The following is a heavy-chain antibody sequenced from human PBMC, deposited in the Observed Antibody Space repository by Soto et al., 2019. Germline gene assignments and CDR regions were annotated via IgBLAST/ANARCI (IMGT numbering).Heavy chain of an antibody. J-gene: IGHJ4*02. D-gene: IGHD4-17*01. CDR3: ARVANYGDFPFDY. V-gene: IGHV1-18*01. Sequence: LLKRSCKAACYTYPVDVIIWGIHTPGQGLEWMGWISAYNGNTNYAQKLQGRVTMATDTSTSTAYMELRSLRSDDTAVYYCARVANYGDFPFDYWGQGTLVTVSS. CDR1: CYTYPVDV. CDR2: ISAYNGNT.